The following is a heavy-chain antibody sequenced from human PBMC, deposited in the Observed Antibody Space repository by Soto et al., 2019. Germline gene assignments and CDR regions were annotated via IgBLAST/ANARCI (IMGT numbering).Heavy chain of an antibody. CDR2: IHYSGDS. Sequence: LSLTCTVIGDSVSSNNYYWSWIRQRPGKGLEWIGYIHYSGDSYDNPSLTSRITMSMDVSKNQFSLNLRSVTAADTAIYYCARDVNDSSGSQGFDYWGQGTLVTVSS. V-gene: IGHV4-31*02. D-gene: IGHD3-22*01. CDR1: GDSVSSNNYY. CDR3: ARDVNDSSGSQGFDY. J-gene: IGHJ4*02.